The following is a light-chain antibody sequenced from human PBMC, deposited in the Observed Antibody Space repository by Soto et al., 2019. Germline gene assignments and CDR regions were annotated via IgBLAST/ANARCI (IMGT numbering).Light chain of an antibody. J-gene: IGLJ2*01. CDR1: SSDVGAYNY. CDR2: EVS. Sequence: QSALTQPASVSGSPGQSITISCTGTSSDVGAYNYISWYQQHPGKAPKLMIYEVSNRPSGVSTRFSGSKSGNTASLTISGLQAEDEGDYYCSTYINSITFVIFGGGTKQTVL. V-gene: IGLV2-14*01. CDR3: STYINSITFVI.